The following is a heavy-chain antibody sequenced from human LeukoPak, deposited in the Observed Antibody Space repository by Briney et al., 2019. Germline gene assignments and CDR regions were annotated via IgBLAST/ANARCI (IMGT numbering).Heavy chain of an antibody. V-gene: IGHV3-7*03. D-gene: IGHD5-12*01. CDR2: IKKDGSE. Sequence: GGSLRLSCAASGFTFSTSWMSRVRQVPGTGLEWVANIKKDGSESYVDSVKGRFTISRDNAKNSLYLQMNSLRAEDTAMYYCARGRYSGTTYYFDYWGQGTLVTVSS. J-gene: IGHJ4*02. CDR1: GFTFSTSW. CDR3: ARGRYSGTTYYFDY.